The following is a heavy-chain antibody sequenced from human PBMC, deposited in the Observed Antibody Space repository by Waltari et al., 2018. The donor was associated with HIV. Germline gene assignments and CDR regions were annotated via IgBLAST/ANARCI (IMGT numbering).Heavy chain of an antibody. V-gene: IGHV5-51*01. CDR2: FYPGDFET. J-gene: IGHJ4*02. D-gene: IGHD1-26*01. Sequence: EVQLVQSGAEAKKPGDSLRISCKGSGYSFPGHWIAWVRQMPGKGLEWMGIFYPGDFETKYSPSFQGRVTISADTSISTAYLQWRSLKASDTAIYYCARLEEAEWELVADFWGQGTLVTVSS. CDR3: ARLEEAEWELVADF. CDR1: GYSFPGHW.